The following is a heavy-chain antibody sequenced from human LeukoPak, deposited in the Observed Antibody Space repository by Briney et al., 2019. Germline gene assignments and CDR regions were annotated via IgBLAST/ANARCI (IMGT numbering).Heavy chain of an antibody. Sequence: GGSLRLSCATSGFTFSSHVMHWVRQATGNGVEWVSAIGTAGDTFYPGSVKGRFTISRENAKNSLSLQMNSLRAEDTAVYYCVRQQTPHGNFDYWGQGTLVTVSS. CDR3: VRQQTPHGNFDY. V-gene: IGHV3-13*01. CDR1: GFTFSSHV. CDR2: IGTAGDT. D-gene: IGHD1-26*01. J-gene: IGHJ4*02.